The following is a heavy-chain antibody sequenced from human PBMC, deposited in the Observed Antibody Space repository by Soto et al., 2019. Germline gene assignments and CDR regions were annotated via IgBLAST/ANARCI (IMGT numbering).Heavy chain of an antibody. CDR2: IYPGDSDT. D-gene: IGHD6-13*01. CDR3: AIVWQQQSYYYYGMDV. Sequence: VESLKISCKGSGYSFTSYWIGWVLQMPGKGLEWMGIIYPGDSDTRYSPLFQGQVTMSADRSISTAYLQWSSLKASDTAMHYCAIVWQQQSYYYYGMDVCGQGPTVTVSS. CDR1: GYSFTSYW. J-gene: IGHJ6*02. V-gene: IGHV5-51*01.